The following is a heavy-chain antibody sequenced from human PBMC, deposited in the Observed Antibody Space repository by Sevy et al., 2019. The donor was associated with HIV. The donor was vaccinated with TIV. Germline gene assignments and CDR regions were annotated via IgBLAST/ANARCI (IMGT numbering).Heavy chain of an antibody. CDR3: ARDQAESSSTGGLDS. Sequence: SETLSLTCSVSGASVSSGSFFWTWIRQAPGKGLEWIGCIYYTGSTNYNPSLKSRDTCSVDTSKNQFSLKLRSVTAADTAVYYCARDQAESSSTGGLDSWGPGALVTVSS. J-gene: IGHJ4*02. CDR2: IYYTGST. D-gene: IGHD6-6*01. CDR1: GASVSSGSFF. V-gene: IGHV4-61*01.